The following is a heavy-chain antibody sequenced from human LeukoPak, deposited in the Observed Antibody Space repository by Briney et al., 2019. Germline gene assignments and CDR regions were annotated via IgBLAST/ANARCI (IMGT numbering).Heavy chain of an antibody. CDR3: ARDWVGFDY. D-gene: IGHD3-16*01. Sequence: GGFLRLSCAASGFTLSSYSMNWVRQAPGKGLEWVSYISSSSSTIYYADSVKGRFTISRDNAKNSLYLQMNSLRAEDTAVYYCARDWVGFDYWGQGTLVTVSS. CDR2: ISSSSSTI. V-gene: IGHV3-48*01. CDR1: GFTLSSYS. J-gene: IGHJ4*02.